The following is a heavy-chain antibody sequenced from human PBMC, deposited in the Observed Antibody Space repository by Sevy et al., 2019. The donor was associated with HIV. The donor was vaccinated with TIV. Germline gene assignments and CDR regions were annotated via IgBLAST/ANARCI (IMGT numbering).Heavy chain of an antibody. CDR2: ISSSGHYI. CDR3: VRWDYSTSGNWFDP. D-gene: IGHD6-13*01. J-gene: IGHJ5*02. V-gene: IGHV3-21*01. CDR1: GFTFSRYS. Sequence: GSLRLSCGASGFTFSRYSMNWVRQAPGKGLEWVSYISSSGHYIQYADSVRGRFTISRDNARDSLDLQMNSLRAEDTAVYSCVRWDYSTSGNWFDPWGQGTLVTVSS.